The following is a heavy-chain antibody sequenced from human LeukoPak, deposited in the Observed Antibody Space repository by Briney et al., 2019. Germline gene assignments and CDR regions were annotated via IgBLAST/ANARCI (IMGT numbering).Heavy chain of an antibody. V-gene: IGHV4-34*01. Sequence: SETLSLTCAVYGGSFSGYYWSWIRQPPGKGLEWIGEINHSGSTNYNPSLKSRVTISVDTSKNQFSLKLSSVTAADTAVYYCARDQWGRYWYFDLWGRGTLVTVSS. CDR1: GGSFSGYY. CDR3: ARDQWGRYWYFDL. CDR2: INHSGST. D-gene: IGHD2-8*01. J-gene: IGHJ2*01.